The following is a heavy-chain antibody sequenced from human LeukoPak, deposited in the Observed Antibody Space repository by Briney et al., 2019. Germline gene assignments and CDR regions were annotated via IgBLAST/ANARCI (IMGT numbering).Heavy chain of an antibody. CDR3: AIAPLPTGDIGYGMDV. CDR1: GFTFSSYS. V-gene: IGHV3-23*01. Sequence: AGGSLRLSCAASGFTFSSYSMNWVRQAPGKGLEWVSAISGSGGSTYYADSVKGRFTISRDNSKNTLYLQMNSLRAEDTAVYYCAIAPLPTGDIGYGMDVWGQGTTVTVSS. D-gene: IGHD7-27*01. J-gene: IGHJ6*02. CDR2: ISGSGGST.